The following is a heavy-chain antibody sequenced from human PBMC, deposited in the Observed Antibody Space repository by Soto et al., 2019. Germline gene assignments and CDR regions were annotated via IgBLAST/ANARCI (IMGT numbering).Heavy chain of an antibody. CDR3: ARDFNIGGMDV. D-gene: IGHD5-12*01. V-gene: IGHV1-18*01. CDR2: IIPIFGNT. Sequence: GASVKVSCKASGGTFSSYAISWVRQAPGQGLEWMGGIIPIFGNTNYAQKLQGRVTMTTDTSTSTAYMELRSLRSDDTAVYYCARDFNIGGMDVWGQGTTVTVSS. CDR1: GGTFSSYA. J-gene: IGHJ6*02.